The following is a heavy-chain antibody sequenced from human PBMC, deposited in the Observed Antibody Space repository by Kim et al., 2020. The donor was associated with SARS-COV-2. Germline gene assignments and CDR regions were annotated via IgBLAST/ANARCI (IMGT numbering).Heavy chain of an antibody. V-gene: IGHV3-21*01. Sequence: GGSLRLSCAASGFTFSSYSMNWVRQAPGKGLEWVSSISSSSSYIYYADSVKGRFTISRDNAKNSLYLQMNSLRAEDTAVYYCARNLGYCSSTSCSLVYYYYYGMDVWGQGTTVTVSS. CDR2: ISSSSSYI. J-gene: IGHJ6*02. D-gene: IGHD2-2*01. CDR1: GFTFSSYS. CDR3: ARNLGYCSSTSCSLVYYYYYGMDV.